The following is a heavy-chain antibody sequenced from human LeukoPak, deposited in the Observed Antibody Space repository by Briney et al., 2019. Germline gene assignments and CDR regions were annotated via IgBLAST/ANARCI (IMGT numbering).Heavy chain of an antibody. CDR3: AKSWRSYDSSTSYYAFDL. CDR1: GFTFSDYY. Sequence: PGGSLRLSCAASGFTFSDYYMSWIRQAPGKGLEWVSSIRDRTYYADSAKGRFTISRDDSRNTLYLQMNSLGAEDTAVYYCAKSWRSYDSSTSYYAFDLWGQGTTVTVSS. CDR2: IRDRT. D-gene: IGHD3-22*01. V-gene: IGHV3-23*01. J-gene: IGHJ3*01.